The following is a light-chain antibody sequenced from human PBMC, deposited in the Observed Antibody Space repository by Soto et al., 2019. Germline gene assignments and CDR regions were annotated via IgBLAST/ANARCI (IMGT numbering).Light chain of an antibody. V-gene: IGKV3-20*01. J-gene: IGKJ5*01. CDR3: QQYGSSPLIS. Sequence: EIVLTQSPGTLSLSPGERATLSCRASQSFSSSFLSWYQQKPGQSPRLLIYGASGRATGIPDRFSGSGSGTDFTLTISSLEPEDFAVYYCQQYGSSPLISFGQGTRLEIK. CDR1: QSFSSSF. CDR2: GAS.